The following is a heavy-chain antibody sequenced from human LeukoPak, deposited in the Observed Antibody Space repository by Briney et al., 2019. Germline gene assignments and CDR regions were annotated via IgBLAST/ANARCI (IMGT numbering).Heavy chain of an antibody. CDR3: TRTVEMATIPFDY. J-gene: IGHJ4*02. V-gene: IGHV3-73*01. D-gene: IGHD5-24*01. Sequence: PGGSLRLSCAASGSTFSGSAMHWVRQASGKGLEWVGRIRSKANSCATAYAASVKGRFTISRDDSKNTAYLQMNSLKTDDTAVYYCTRTVEMATIPFDYWGQGTLVTVSS. CDR1: GSTFSGSA. CDR2: IRSKANSCAT.